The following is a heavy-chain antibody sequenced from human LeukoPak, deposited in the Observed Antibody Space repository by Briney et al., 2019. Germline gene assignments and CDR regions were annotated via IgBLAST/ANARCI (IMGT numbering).Heavy chain of an antibody. D-gene: IGHD6-19*01. V-gene: IGHV3-21*01. Sequence: GGSLRLSCAVSGFTFSSYSMNWVRQAPGKGLQWVSSISSSSSYIQYADSVKGRFTISRDNAKKSLFLQMNSLRAEDTAVYYRARADDSSGLCFDYWGQGTVVTVSS. J-gene: IGHJ4*02. CDR2: ISSSSSYI. CDR3: ARADDSSGLCFDY. CDR1: GFTFSSYS.